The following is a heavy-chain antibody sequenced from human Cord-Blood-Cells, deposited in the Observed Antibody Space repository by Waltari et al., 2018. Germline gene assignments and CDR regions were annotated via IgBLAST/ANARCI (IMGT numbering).Heavy chain of an antibody. CDR2: FDPEDGET. V-gene: IGHV1-24*01. Sequence: QVQLVQSGAEVKKPGASVKVSCKVSGYTLPELSMHWVRQPPGKGLEWMGGFDPEDGETIYAQKFQGRVTMTEDTSTDTAYMELSSLRSEDTAVYYCAGRNYDFWSGYRWFDPWGQGTLVTVSS. CDR1: GYTLPELS. CDR3: AGRNYDFWSGYRWFDP. J-gene: IGHJ5*02. D-gene: IGHD3-3*01.